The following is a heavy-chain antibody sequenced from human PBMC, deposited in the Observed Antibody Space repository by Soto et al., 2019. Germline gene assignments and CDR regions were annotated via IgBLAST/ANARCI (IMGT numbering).Heavy chain of an antibody. J-gene: IGHJ1*01. V-gene: IGHV3-48*03. CDR2: ISSSGSTI. Sequence: GGSLRLSCAASGFTFSSYEMNWVRQAPGKGLEWVSYISSSGSTIYYADSMKGRFTISRDNAKNSLYLQMNSLRAEDTAVYYCAREGFDDSSGYYCAEYFQHWGQGTLVTVSS. CDR1: GFTFSSYE. D-gene: IGHD3-22*01. CDR3: AREGFDDSSGYYCAEYFQH.